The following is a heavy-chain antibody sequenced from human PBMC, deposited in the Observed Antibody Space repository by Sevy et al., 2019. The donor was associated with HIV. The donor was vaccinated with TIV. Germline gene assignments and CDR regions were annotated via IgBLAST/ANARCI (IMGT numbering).Heavy chain of an antibody. CDR1: GGTFSSYA. CDR3: ARDSRRDDYVPYY. CDR2: IIPIFGTA. Sequence: ASVKVSCKASGGTFSSYAISWVRQAPGQGLEWMGGIIPIFGTANYAQKFQGRVTITADESMSTAYMELSSLRSEDTAVYYCARDSRRDDYVPYYWGQGTLVTVSS. V-gene: IGHV1-69*13. D-gene: IGHD4-17*01. J-gene: IGHJ4*02.